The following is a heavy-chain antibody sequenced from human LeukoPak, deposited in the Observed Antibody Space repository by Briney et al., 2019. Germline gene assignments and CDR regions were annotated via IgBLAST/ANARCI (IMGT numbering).Heavy chain of an antibody. V-gene: IGHV4-30-4*01. J-gene: IGHJ4*02. Sequence: SETLSLTCTVSGGSFSSGDHYWRWVRQPPGMGLEWIGYIYYSGSTYYNPSLKSRVTISQDTSKKQVSLKVRSLTAADTAVYYCARVTDGYPGYFDFWGQGTLVTVSS. D-gene: IGHD5-24*01. CDR1: GGSFSSGDHY. CDR2: IYYSGST. CDR3: ARVTDGYPGYFDF.